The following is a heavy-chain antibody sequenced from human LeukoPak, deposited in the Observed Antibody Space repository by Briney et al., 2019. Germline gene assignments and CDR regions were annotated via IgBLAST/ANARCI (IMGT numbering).Heavy chain of an antibody. CDR3: ARGGQQLDP. J-gene: IGHJ5*02. CDR2: IYHSGST. D-gene: IGHD6-13*01. V-gene: IGHV4-30-2*01. Sequence: SQTLSLTCAVSGGSISSGGYSWSWIRQPPGKGLEWIGYIYHSGSTYYNPSLKSRVTISVDTSKNQFSLKLSSVTAADTAVYYCARGGQQLDPWGQGTLVTVSS. CDR1: GGSISSGGYS.